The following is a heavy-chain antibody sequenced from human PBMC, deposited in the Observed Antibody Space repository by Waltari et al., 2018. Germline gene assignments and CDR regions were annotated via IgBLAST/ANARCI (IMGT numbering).Heavy chain of an antibody. CDR3: ARDSVVVIAISDAFDI. CDR1: GYTFTGYY. J-gene: IGHJ3*02. Sequence: QVQLVQSGAEVKKPGASVKVSCKASGYTFTGYYMHWVRQAAGQGLEWMGWINPNSGGTNYAQKFQGRVTMTRDTSISTAYMELSRLRSDDTAVYYCARDSVVVIAISDAFDIWGQGTMVTVSS. V-gene: IGHV1-2*02. D-gene: IGHD2-21*01. CDR2: INPNSGGT.